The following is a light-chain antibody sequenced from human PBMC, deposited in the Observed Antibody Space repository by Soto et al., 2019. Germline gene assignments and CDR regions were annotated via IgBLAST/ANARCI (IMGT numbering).Light chain of an antibody. J-gene: IGKJ5*01. V-gene: IGKV3-11*01. Sequence: EIVLTQSPATLSLSPGERATLSCRASQSVIRFLAWYQQKPGQAPRLLIYDTSNRATGIPARFSGGGSGTDFTLTISSLEPEDFAVYYCQQRSNWPPITFGQGTRLEIK. CDR2: DTS. CDR1: QSVIRF. CDR3: QQRSNWPPIT.